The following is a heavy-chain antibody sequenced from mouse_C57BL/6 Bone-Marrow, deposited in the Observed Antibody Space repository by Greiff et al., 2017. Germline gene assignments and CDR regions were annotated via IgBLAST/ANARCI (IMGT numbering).Heavy chain of an antibody. J-gene: IGHJ2*01. V-gene: IGHV1-19*01. Sequence: VQLQQSGPVLVKPGASVTMSCKASGYTFTDYYMNWVKQSHGKSLEWIGVINPYNGGTSYNQKFKGKATLTVDKSSSTAYMELNSLTSEYATVYYCARNPYYYGFDSWGQGTTLTVAS. CDR1: GYTFTDYY. CDR3: ARNPYYYGFDS. CDR2: INPYNGGT. D-gene: IGHD1-1*01.